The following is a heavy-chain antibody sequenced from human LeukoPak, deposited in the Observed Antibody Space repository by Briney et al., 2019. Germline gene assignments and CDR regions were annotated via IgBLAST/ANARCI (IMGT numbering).Heavy chain of an antibody. CDR1: GGSISSYY. CDR3: AREGIAACPAFVY. Sequence: SETLSLTCTVSGGSISSYYWSWIRQPPGKGLEWIGYIYYSGSTNYNPSLKSRVTISVDTSKNQFSLKLSSVTAANTAVYYCAREGIAACPAFVYWGQGTLVTVSS. CDR2: IYYSGST. D-gene: IGHD6-6*01. V-gene: IGHV4-59*01. J-gene: IGHJ4*02.